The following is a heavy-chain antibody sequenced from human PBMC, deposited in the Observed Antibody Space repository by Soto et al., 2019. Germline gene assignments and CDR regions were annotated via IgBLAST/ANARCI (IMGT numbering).Heavy chain of an antibody. V-gene: IGHV3-23*01. D-gene: IGHD3-22*01. Sequence: GSLRLSCVGSGFTFRDHAMRWVRQAPGRGLEWVSAISANGASIQHADSVKGRFSVSRDNAKNTVYLQMDNLRTEDSAVYYCAKDRYYDTPGWLDPWGPVSRVTVYS. CDR1: GFTFRDHA. CDR3: AKDRYYDTPGWLDP. J-gene: IGHJ5*02. CDR2: ISANGASI.